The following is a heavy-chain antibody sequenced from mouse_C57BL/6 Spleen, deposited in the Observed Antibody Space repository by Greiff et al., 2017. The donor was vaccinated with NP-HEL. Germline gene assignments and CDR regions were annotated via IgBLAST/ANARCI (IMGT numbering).Heavy chain of an antibody. Sequence: VQLQQSRAELAKPGASVKLSCKASGYTFTSYWMHWVKQRPGQGLEWIGYINPSSGYTKYNQKFKDKATLTADKSSSTAYMQLSSLTYEDSAVYYCARGTTVVAPIGGMDYWGQGTSVTVSS. CDR1: GYTFTSYW. CDR2: INPSSGYT. CDR3: ARGTTVVAPIGGMDY. D-gene: IGHD1-1*01. J-gene: IGHJ4*01. V-gene: IGHV1-7*01.